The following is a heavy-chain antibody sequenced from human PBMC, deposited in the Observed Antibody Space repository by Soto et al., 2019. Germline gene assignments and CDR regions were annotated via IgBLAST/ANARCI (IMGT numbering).Heavy chain of an antibody. V-gene: IGHV3-7*03. J-gene: IGHJ4*02. Sequence: VSLRLSCAASGFIFSDYWMSGVRQAPGKGPEWVANIKFDGSEKQYVDSVRGRFTISRDNSRNSLFLQMNSLRAGETAVYYCVKDGGYCSSSTCYSPRNHYFDSWGQGTLVTVSS. CDR2: IKFDGSEK. CDR1: GFIFSDYW. D-gene: IGHD2-2*01. CDR3: VKDGGYCSSSTCYSPRNHYFDS.